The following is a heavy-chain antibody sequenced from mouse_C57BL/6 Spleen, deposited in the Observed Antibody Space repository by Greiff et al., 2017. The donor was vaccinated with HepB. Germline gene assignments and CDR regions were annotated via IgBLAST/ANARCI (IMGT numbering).Heavy chain of an antibody. V-gene: IGHV2-6*03. J-gene: IGHJ4*01. CDR2: IWSDGST. D-gene: IGHD2-10*02. CDR3: ARPGYGNYVNYAMDY. CDR1: GFSLTSYG. Sequence: VQLVESGPGLVAPSQSLSITCTVSGFSLTSYGVHWVRQPPGKGLEWLVVIWSDGSTTYNSALKSRLSISKDNSKSQVFLKMNSLQTDDTAMYYCARPGYGNYVNYAMDYWGQGTSVTVSS.